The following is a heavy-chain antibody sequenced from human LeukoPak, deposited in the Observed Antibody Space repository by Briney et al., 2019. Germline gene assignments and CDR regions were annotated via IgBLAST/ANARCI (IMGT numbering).Heavy chain of an antibody. V-gene: IGHV1-18*01. CDR2: ISAYNGNT. J-gene: IGHJ4*02. Sequence: GSVKVSCKASGYTFTSYTIHWVRQAPGQRLEWMGWISAYNGNTNYAQKLQGRVTMTTDTSTSTAYMELRSLRSDDTAVYYCARTELLWFFDYWGQGTLVTVSS. CDR3: ARTELLWFFDY. CDR1: GYTFTSYT. D-gene: IGHD5-18*01.